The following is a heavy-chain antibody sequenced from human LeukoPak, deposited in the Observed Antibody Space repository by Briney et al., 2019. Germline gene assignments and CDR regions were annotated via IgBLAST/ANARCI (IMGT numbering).Heavy chain of an antibody. D-gene: IGHD3-16*02. J-gene: IGHJ4*02. Sequence: GGSLRLSCVASGFTFSSYWMHWVRQAPGKGLVWVSRINSDGVSTTYADSVKGRFTISRDNAKNTLYLQMNSLRAEDTAVYYCARAVDDNVWGSYRPPGHWGQGTLVTVSS. CDR3: ARAVDDNVWGSYRPPGH. CDR2: INSDGVST. CDR1: GFTFSSYW. V-gene: IGHV3-74*03.